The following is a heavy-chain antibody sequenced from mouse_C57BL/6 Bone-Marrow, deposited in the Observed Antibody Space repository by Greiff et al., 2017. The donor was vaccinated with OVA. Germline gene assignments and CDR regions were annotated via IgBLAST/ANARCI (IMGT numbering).Heavy chain of an antibody. CDR1: GSTFSSYA. D-gene: IGHD1-1*01. CDR3: ARDASTVVADY. Sequence: EVQVVESGGGLVKPGGSLKLSCAASGSTFSSYAMSWVRQPPEKRLEWVATISDGGSYTYYPDNVKGRFTISRDNAKNNLYLQMSHLKSEDTAMYYCARDASTVVADYWGQGTTLTVSS. J-gene: IGHJ2*01. V-gene: IGHV5-4*01. CDR2: ISDGGSYT.